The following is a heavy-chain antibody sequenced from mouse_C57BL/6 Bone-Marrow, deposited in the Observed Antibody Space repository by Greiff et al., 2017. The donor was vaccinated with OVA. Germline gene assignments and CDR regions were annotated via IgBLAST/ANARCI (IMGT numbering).Heavy chain of an antibody. J-gene: IGHJ2*01. Sequence: DVMLVESGGGLVQPGGSLKLSCAASGFTFSDYYMYWVRQTPEKRLEWVAYISNGGGSTYYPDTVKGRFTISRDDAKNTLYLQMSRLKSEDTAMYYCARQGLRRGGYFDYWGQGTTLTVSS. CDR2: ISNGGGST. CDR1: GFTFSDYY. V-gene: IGHV5-12*01. CDR3: ARQGLRRGGYFDY. D-gene: IGHD2-4*01.